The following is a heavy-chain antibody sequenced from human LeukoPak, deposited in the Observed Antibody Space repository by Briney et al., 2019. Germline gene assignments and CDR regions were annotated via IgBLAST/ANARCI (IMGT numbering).Heavy chain of an antibody. CDR2: ISYDGSNK. D-gene: IGHD2-15*01. CDR1: GFTFSSYG. Sequence: PGGSLRLSCAASGFTFSSYGMHWVRQAAGKWLGWVAVISYDGSNKYYADSVKGRLTISRDNSKNTLYLQMTSLRAEDTAVYYCAKAGVARYLQYYFDYWGQGTLVTVSS. V-gene: IGHV3-30*18. CDR3: AKAGVARYLQYYFDY. J-gene: IGHJ4*02.